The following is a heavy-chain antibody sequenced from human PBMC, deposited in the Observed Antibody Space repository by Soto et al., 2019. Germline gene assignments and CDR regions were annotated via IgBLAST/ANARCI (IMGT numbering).Heavy chain of an antibody. CDR3: ASGIAAAGTHYYYYYGMDV. CDR1: GGTFSSYA. Sequence: SVKVSCKASGGTFSSYAISWVRQAPGQGLEWMGGIIPIFGTANYAQKFQGRVTITADESTSTAYMELSSLRSEDTAVYYCASGIAAAGTHYYYYYGMDVWGQGTTVTVS. CDR2: IIPIFGTA. V-gene: IGHV1-69*13. D-gene: IGHD6-13*01. J-gene: IGHJ6*02.